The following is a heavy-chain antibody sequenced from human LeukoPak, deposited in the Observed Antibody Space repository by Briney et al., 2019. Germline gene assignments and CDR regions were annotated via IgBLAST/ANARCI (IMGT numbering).Heavy chain of an antibody. CDR3: TRDPGYCSSTSCHNWFDP. D-gene: IGHD2-2*03. J-gene: IGHJ5*02. CDR2: IRSKSYGGTT. V-gene: IGHV3-49*04. CDR1: GFTFGDYA. Sequence: PGGSLRLSCTASGFTFGDYAISWVRQAPGKGLEWVGFIRSKSYGGTTEYAASVKGRFTISRDDSKSIAYLRMNSLKTEDTAVYYCTRDPGYCSSTSCHNWFDPWGQGTLVTVSS.